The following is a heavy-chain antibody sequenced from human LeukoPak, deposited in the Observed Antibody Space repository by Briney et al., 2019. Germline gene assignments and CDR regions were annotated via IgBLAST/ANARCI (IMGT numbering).Heavy chain of an antibody. CDR2: IYYSGST. Sequence: PSETLSLTCTVSGGSISSYYWSWIRQPPGKGLEWIGYIYYSGSTNYNPSLKSRVTISVDTSKKQFSLKLSSVTAADTAVYYCARGRNYYDSSGYYYVTHFDYWGQGTLVTVSS. D-gene: IGHD3-22*01. CDR3: ARGRNYYDSSGYYYVTHFDY. J-gene: IGHJ4*02. V-gene: IGHV4-59*01. CDR1: GGSISSYY.